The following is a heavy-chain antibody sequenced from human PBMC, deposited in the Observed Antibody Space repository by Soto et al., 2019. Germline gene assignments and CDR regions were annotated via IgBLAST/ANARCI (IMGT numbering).Heavy chain of an antibody. CDR3: ARDPTDYDILTGYV. CDR2: IIPIFGTA. J-gene: IGHJ4*02. V-gene: IGHV1-69*06. CDR1: GGTFSSYA. Sequence: SVKVSCKASGGTFSSYAISWVRQAPGQGLEWMGGIIPIFGTANYAQKFQGRVTITADKSTSTAYMELSSLRPEDTAVYYCARDPTDYDILTGYVWGQGTLVTVSS. D-gene: IGHD3-9*01.